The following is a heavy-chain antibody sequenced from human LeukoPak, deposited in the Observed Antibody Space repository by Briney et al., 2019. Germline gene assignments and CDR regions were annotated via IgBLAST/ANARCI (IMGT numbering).Heavy chain of an antibody. V-gene: IGHV1-8*01. CDR3: ARSIEALTYGSSWSFPVDY. Sequence: WASVKVSCKASGYTFTSYDINWVRQATGQGLEWMGCMNPNSGNTCYAQKFQGRVTMTRNTSINTAYMELSSLRSEDTAVYYCARSIEALTYGSSWSFPVDYWGQGPLVTVSS. J-gene: IGHJ4*02. D-gene: IGHD6-13*01. CDR2: MNPNSGNT. CDR1: GYTFTSYD.